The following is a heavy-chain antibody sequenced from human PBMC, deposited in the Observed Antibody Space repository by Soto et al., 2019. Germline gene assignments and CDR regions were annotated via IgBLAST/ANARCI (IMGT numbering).Heavy chain of an antibody. Sequence: EGSLRLSCAASGFTFSSYAMSWVRQAPGKGLEWVSAISGSGGSTYYADSVKGRFTISRDNSKNTLYLQMNSLRAEDTAVYYCDKSDFVLRDVDWLADKFDYWGQGNMVTVTS. D-gene: IGHD3-9*01. CDR3: DKSDFVLRDVDWLADKFDY. J-gene: IGHJ4*02. V-gene: IGHV3-23*01. CDR2: ISGSGGST. CDR1: GFTFSSYA.